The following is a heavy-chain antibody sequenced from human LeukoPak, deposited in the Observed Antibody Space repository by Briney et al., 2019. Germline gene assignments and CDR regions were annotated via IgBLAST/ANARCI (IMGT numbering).Heavy chain of an antibody. V-gene: IGHV3-9*01. CDR3: VKGYSSSWSGYFDS. Sequence: GGSLRLSCEASGFIFDDYVMYWVRQSPGKGLEWVSGITWDGYKIDYVDSVKGRFTISRDYARNSLFLQMNRVRVEDTAFYYCVKGYSSSWSGYFDSWGQGTLVTVAS. CDR2: ITWDGYKI. D-gene: IGHD5-18*01. CDR1: GFIFDDYV. J-gene: IGHJ4*02.